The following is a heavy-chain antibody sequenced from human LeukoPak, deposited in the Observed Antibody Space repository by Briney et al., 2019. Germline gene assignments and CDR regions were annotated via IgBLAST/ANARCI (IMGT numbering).Heavy chain of an antibody. J-gene: IGHJ4*02. V-gene: IGHV3-48*01. D-gene: IGHD5-24*01. CDR1: GFTSSDYS. Sequence: GGSLRLSCAAPGFTSSDYSMNWVRQAPGKGLEWISYIGIDSGNTNYADSAKGRFTISGDKAKNSLYLQMNSLRVEDTAVYYCARDYKYAFDNWGQGTLVTVSS. CDR2: IGIDSGNT. CDR3: ARDYKYAFDN.